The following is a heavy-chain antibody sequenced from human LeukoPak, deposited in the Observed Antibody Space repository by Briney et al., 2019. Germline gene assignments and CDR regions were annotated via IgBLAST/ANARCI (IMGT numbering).Heavy chain of an antibody. CDR1: GFTFSNHA. CDR3: ARRSPGTSSLFYYYMDV. Sequence: GGSMRLSCAASGFTFSNHAMSWVRQAPGKGLEWVSGISSSGSSTFFADHVKGRFTISRGNAKNSLYLQMNTLQAEDTAVYYCARRSPGTSSLFYYYMDVWGKGTTVTVSS. CDR2: ISSSGSST. J-gene: IGHJ6*03. D-gene: IGHD1-26*01. V-gene: IGHV3-23*01.